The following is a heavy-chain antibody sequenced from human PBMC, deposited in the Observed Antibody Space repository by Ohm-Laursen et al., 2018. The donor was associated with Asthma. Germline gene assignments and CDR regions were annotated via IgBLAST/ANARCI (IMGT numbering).Heavy chain of an antibody. V-gene: IGHV3-11*04. Sequence: SLRLSCAASGFTFSDYYMSWIRQAPGKGLEWVSYISSSGSTIYYADSVKGRFTISRDTSKNTVYLQMNSLRAEDTAVYYCARDMESSSRPLDHWGQGTLVTVSS. D-gene: IGHD6-13*01. CDR1: GFTFSDYY. J-gene: IGHJ4*02. CDR2: ISSSGSTI. CDR3: ARDMESSSRPLDH.